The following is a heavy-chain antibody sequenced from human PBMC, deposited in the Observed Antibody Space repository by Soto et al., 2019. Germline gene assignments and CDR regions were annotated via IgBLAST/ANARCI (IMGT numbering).Heavy chain of an antibody. V-gene: IGHV4-59*01. CDR3: ARDGGFGSRGYYGMDV. CDR1: GGSIPNYY. CDR2: IYYTGGT. D-gene: IGHD3-10*01. Sequence: SETLSLTCTVSGGSIPNYYWSWIRQPPGKGLEWIGYIYYTGGTSYNPSLKSRVTISVDSAKNQFSLKLSSVTAADTAVYYCARDGGFGSRGYYGMDVWGQGTTVTV. J-gene: IGHJ6*02.